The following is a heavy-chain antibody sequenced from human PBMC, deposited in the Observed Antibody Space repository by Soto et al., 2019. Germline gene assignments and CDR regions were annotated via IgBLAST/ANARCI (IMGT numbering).Heavy chain of an antibody. CDR2: MNPNSGNT. CDR3: ARGRRSLLWFGGLSLYY. CDR1: GYTFTSYD. J-gene: IGHJ4*02. Sequence: ASVKVSCKASGYTFTSYDINWVRQATGQGLEWMGWMNPNSGNTGYAQKFQGRVTMTRNTSISTAYMELSSLRSEDTAVYYCARGRRSLLWFGGLSLYYWGRGTLVTVSS. V-gene: IGHV1-8*01. D-gene: IGHD3-10*01.